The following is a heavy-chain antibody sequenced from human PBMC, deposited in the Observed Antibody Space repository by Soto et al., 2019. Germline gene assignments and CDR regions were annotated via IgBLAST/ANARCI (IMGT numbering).Heavy chain of an antibody. CDR2: ISAYNGNT. D-gene: IGHD3-16*01. Sequence: ASVKVSCKASGYTFTSYGISWVRQAPGQGLEYMGWISAYNGNTNYAQNLQGRVTMTTDTSTSTAYMELRSLRSDDTAVYYCARDLWGVGVPGPWGQGTLGTVS. J-gene: IGHJ5*02. V-gene: IGHV1-18*01. CDR1: GYTFTSYG. CDR3: ARDLWGVGVPGP.